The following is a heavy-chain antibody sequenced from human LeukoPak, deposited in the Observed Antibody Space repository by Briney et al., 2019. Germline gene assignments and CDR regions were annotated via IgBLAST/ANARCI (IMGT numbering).Heavy chain of an antibody. Sequence: GASVKVSCKASGYTFTDYYMPWVRQAPGQGLEWMGWINPNSGGTNYAQKFQGRVTMTRDTSISTAYIELSRLRSDDTAVYYCAREGPIVGATHLVDYWAQGTLVTVSS. D-gene: IGHD1-26*01. V-gene: IGHV1-2*02. CDR2: INPNSGGT. CDR1: GYTFTDYY. J-gene: IGHJ4*02. CDR3: AREGPIVGATHLVDY.